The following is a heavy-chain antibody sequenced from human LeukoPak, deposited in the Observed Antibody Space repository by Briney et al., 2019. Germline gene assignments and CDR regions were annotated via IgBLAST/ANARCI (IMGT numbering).Heavy chain of an antibody. Sequence: PGGSLRLSCAVSGFTFSNYAMSWVRQAPGKGLEWVSSISGSGTSTYYTDSVKGRFTISRDNSKNTLYLQMHSLRAEDTAIYYCAKVAPIRGENWFDPWGQGTLVTVSS. V-gene: IGHV3-23*01. D-gene: IGHD5-12*01. CDR2: ISGSGTST. CDR1: GFTFSNYA. CDR3: AKVAPIRGENWFDP. J-gene: IGHJ5*02.